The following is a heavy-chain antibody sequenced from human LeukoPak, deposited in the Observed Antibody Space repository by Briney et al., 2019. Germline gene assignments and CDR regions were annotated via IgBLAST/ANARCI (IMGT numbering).Heavy chain of an antibody. CDR3: ARDGMAARAYDY. Sequence: SETLSLTCAVYGGSFSGYYWSWIRQPPGKGLEWIGEINHSGSTNYNPSLKSRVTISVDTSKNQFSLKLSSVTAADTAVYYCARDGMAARAYDYWGQGTLVTVSS. J-gene: IGHJ4*02. CDR2: INHSGST. CDR1: GGSFSGYY. D-gene: IGHD6-6*01. V-gene: IGHV4-34*01.